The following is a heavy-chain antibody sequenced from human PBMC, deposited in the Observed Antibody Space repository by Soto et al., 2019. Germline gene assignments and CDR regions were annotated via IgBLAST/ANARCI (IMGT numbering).Heavy chain of an antibody. Sequence: QVQLQESGPGLVKPSETLSLTCTVSGGSVSSGSYYWCWIRQPPGKGLEWIGYIYYSGSTNYNPSLKSRVTISVDTSKNQFSLKLSSVTAADTAVYYCARAAVAGINDYWGQGTLVTVSS. CDR2: IYYSGST. CDR3: ARAAVAGINDY. CDR1: GGSVSSGSYY. V-gene: IGHV4-61*01. J-gene: IGHJ4*02. D-gene: IGHD6-19*01.